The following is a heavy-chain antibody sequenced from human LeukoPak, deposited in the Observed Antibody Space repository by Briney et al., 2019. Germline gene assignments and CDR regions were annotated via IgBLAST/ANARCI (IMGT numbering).Heavy chain of an antibody. Sequence: GGSLRLSCAASGFTFSSYAMSWVRQAPGKGLEWVSAISGSGGSTYYADSVKGRFTISRDNSKNTLYLQMNSLRAEDTAVYYCAKDKYCSSTSCYWRVDYWGQGTLVTVSS. D-gene: IGHD2-2*01. V-gene: IGHV3-23*01. CDR3: AKDKYCSSTSCYWRVDY. CDR1: GFTFSSYA. J-gene: IGHJ4*02. CDR2: ISGSGGST.